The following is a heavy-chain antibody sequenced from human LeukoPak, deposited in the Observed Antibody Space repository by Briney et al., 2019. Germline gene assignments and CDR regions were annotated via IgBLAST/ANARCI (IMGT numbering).Heavy chain of an antibody. CDR3: ARGPIVALAH. V-gene: IGHV4-59*01. CDR2: FHYSGST. D-gene: IGHD3-22*01. J-gene: IGHJ4*02. Sequence: PSETLSLTCTVSGGSITNYYWSCFRQPPGKGLEWIGYFHYSGSTNCNPSLKTRGTITVDTSTTQFSLKLSSVTAADTSVYYCARGPIVALAHWGQGTLVTVSS. CDR1: GGSITNYY.